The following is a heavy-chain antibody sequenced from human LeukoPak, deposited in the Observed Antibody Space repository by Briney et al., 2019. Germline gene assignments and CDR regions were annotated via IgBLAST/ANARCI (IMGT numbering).Heavy chain of an antibody. V-gene: IGHV1-46*01. D-gene: IGHD1-14*01. CDR2: INPSGGST. CDR3: AREGHPQRGKFDY. J-gene: IGHJ4*02. Sequence: ASVKVSCKASGYTFTSYYMHWVRQAPGQGLEWMGIINPSGGSTSYAQKFQGRVTMTRDTSISTAYMELSRLRSDDTAVYYCAREGHPQRGKFDYWGQGTLVTVSS. CDR1: GYTFTSYY.